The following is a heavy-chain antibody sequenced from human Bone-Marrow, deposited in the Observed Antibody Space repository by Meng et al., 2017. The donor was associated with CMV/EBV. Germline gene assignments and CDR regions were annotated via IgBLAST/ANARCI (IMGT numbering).Heavy chain of an antibody. CDR1: GFTFTSYW. J-gene: IGHJ4*02. Sequence: GGSLRLSCAASGFTFTSYWMHWVRQAPGKGLEWVAFIRYDGSNKYYADSVKGRFTISRDNSKNTLYLQMNSLRAEDTAVYYCASIVGAAGYYFRVPHDYWGQGTLVTVSS. D-gene: IGHD1-26*01. V-gene: IGHV3-30*02. CDR2: IRYDGSNK. CDR3: ASIVGAAGYYFRVPHDY.